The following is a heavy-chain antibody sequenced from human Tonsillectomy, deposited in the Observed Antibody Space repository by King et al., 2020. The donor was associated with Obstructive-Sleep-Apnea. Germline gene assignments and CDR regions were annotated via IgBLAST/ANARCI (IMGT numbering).Heavy chain of an antibody. D-gene: IGHD6-19*01. V-gene: IGHV4-59*01. Sequence: QLQESDPGLVKPSETLSLTCTVSGGSFSTYYWSWIRQPPGKGLEWIGYVCNTGATKYSPSLQSRVTISVDTSKNQFSLKLSSVTAADTAVYYCARGVAVAGAEFFQQWGQGTLVTVSS. CDR1: GGSFSTYY. J-gene: IGHJ1*01. CDR2: VCNTGAT. CDR3: ARGVAVAGAEFFQQ.